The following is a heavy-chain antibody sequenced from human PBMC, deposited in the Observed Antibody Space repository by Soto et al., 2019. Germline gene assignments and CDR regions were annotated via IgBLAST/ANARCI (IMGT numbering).Heavy chain of an antibody. CDR2: IWYDGSNK. CDR3: AREATYYDILTGPGD. CDR1: GFTFSSYG. V-gene: IGHV3-33*01. Sequence: QVQLVESGGGVVQPGRSLRLSCAASGFTFSSYGMHWVRQAPGKGLEWVAVIWYDGSNKYYADSVKGRFTISRDNSKNTLYLQMYSLRAEDTAVYYCAREATYYDILTGPGDWGQGTLVTVSS. J-gene: IGHJ4*02. D-gene: IGHD3-9*01.